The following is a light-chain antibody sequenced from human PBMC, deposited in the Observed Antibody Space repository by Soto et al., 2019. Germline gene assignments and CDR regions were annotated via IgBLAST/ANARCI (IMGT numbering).Light chain of an antibody. CDR1: QGISNY. Sequence: DIQMTQSPSSLSASVGDRVTITCRASQGISNYLAWYQQKPGKVPKLLIYAASTLQSGVPSRFSDSGSGTDFTLTISSLQAEDVATYYGQKYNSAPWTFGQGNKVEIK. CDR2: AAS. CDR3: QKYNSAPWT. V-gene: IGKV1-27*01. J-gene: IGKJ1*01.